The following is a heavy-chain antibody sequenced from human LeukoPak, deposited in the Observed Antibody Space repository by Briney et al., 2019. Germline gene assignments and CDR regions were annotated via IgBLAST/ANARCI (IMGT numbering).Heavy chain of an antibody. CDR1: GGSISSSSYY. CDR2: IYYSGST. J-gene: IGHJ6*03. V-gene: IGHV4-39*07. Sequence: SETLSLTCTVSGGSISSSSYYWGWIRQPPGKGLEWIGSIYYSGSTYYNPSLKSRVTISVDTSKNQFSLKLSSVTAADTAVYYCAREGAAGTFYYYYMDVWGKGTTVTVSS. CDR3: AREGAAGTFYYYYMDV. D-gene: IGHD6-13*01.